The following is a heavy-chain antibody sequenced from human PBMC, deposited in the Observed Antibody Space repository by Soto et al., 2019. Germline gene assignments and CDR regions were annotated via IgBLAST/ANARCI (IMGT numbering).Heavy chain of an antibody. J-gene: IGHJ5*02. D-gene: IGHD2-8*01. CDR3: ARRRYTHGVDR. CDR1: GDSISSSNW. V-gene: IGHV4-4*02. Sequence: SETLSLTCAVSGDSISSSNWWTWVRQPPGKGLEWIGDIYHTGITNYNPSLKSRVTILVDKSKNQFSLKLTSVTAADTAVYYCARRRYTHGVDRWGQGTLVTVSS. CDR2: IYHTGIT.